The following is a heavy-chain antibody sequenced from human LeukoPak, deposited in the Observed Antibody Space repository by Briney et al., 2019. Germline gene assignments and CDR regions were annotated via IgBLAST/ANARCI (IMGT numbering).Heavy chain of an antibody. D-gene: IGHD7-27*01. Sequence: SLRLPCAASGFTFDDYAMHWVRQAPGKGLEWVSGISWNSGSIGYADAVRGRFAITRDNAKNSLYLQMDNLRGEDTAVYYCARDSGDRPQAVGYFFDYWGQGSLVTVSS. V-gene: IGHV3-9*01. J-gene: IGHJ4*02. CDR1: GFTFDDYA. CDR3: ARDSGDRPQAVGYFFDY. CDR2: ISWNSGSI.